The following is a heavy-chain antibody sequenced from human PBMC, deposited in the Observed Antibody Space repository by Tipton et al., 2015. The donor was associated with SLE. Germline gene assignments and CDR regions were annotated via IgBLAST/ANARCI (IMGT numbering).Heavy chain of an antibody. D-gene: IGHD2-15*01. J-gene: IGHJ3*01. V-gene: IGHV4-39*01. CDR2: IYSSGGT. CDR1: DGSISSSGHY. CDR3: ARHGSFHAFDV. Sequence: TLSLTCTVSDGSISSSGHYWAWIRQPPGKGLEWIASIYSSGGTYYNASLRSRVIISVDTAKSQFSLNVNSVTAADTGVYYCARHGSFHAFDVWGQGATVTISS.